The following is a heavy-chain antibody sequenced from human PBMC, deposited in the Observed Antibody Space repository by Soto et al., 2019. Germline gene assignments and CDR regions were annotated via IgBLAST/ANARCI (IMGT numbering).Heavy chain of an antibody. CDR3: ARQETATKDAFDI. CDR2: IYPGDSDT. CDR1: GYSFTSYW. J-gene: IGHJ3*02. Sequence: GESLKISCKGSGYSFTSYWIGWVRQMPGKGLEWMGIIYPGDSDTRYSPSFQGQVTISADKSISTAYLQWSSLKASDTAMYYCARQETATKDAFDIWGKGTMVTVSS. V-gene: IGHV5-51*01.